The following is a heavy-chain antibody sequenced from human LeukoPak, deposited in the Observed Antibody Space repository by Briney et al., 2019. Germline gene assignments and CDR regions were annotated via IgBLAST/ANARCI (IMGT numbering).Heavy chain of an antibody. Sequence: PGRSLRLSCAASGITFSSYAMHWVRQAPGKGLEWVAVISYDGSNKYYADSVKGRFTISRDNAKNSLDLQMNSLRADDTAVYYCVRDRGISFYFDYWGQGTLVTVSS. CDR2: ISYDGSNK. CDR3: VRDRGISFYFDY. D-gene: IGHD3-16*02. V-gene: IGHV3-30*04. J-gene: IGHJ4*02. CDR1: GITFSSYA.